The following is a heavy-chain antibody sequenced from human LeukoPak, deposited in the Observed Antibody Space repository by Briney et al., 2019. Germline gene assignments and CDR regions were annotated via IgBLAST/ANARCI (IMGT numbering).Heavy chain of an antibody. V-gene: IGHV4-59*01. Sequence: SETLSLTCAVSGGSISSYSWSWIRQPPGKGLEWIGYIYYSGSTNYNPSLKSRVTISVDTSKNQFSLKLSSVTAADTAVYYCARDDAFDIWGQGTMVTVSS. CDR1: GGSISSYS. CDR3: ARDDAFDI. CDR2: IYYSGST. J-gene: IGHJ3*02.